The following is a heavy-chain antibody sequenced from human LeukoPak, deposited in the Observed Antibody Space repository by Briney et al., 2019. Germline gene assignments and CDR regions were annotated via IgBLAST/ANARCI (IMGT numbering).Heavy chain of an antibody. J-gene: IGHJ4*02. V-gene: IGHV4-59*08. D-gene: IGHD3-10*01. CDR2: IYYSGST. CDR3: ARTPQDLWFGELYFDY. CDR1: GGSISSYY. Sequence: PSETLSLTCTVSGGSISSYYWSWIRQPPGKGLEWIGYIYYSGSTYYNPSLKSRVTISVDTSKNQFSLKLSSVTAADTAVYYCARTPQDLWFGELYFDYWGQGTLVTVSS.